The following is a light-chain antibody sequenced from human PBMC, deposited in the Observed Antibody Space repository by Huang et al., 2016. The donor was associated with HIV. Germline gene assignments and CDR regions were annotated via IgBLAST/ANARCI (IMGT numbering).Light chain of an antibody. CDR1: QTMSDY. V-gene: IGKV3-11*01. CDR3: QHRGT. Sequence: EIVLTQSPATLSLSPGDTATLSCRASQTMSDYFAWYQQKPGQAPRLLIFDASNRATGIPVGFSGSGSGTDFTLTISSLEPEDFAVYYCQHRGTFGQGTKVEVK. CDR2: DAS. J-gene: IGKJ1*01.